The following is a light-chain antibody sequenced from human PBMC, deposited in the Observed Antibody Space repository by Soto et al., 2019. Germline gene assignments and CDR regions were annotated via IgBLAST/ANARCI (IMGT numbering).Light chain of an antibody. CDR3: CSYAGSYTYV. V-gene: IGLV2-23*01. J-gene: IGLJ1*01. CDR1: SSDVGTYNL. CDR2: EDN. Sequence: QSVLTQPASVSGSPGQSIAISCTGTSSDVGTYNLVSWYQQHPGNAPRLMIYEDNKRPSGISVRFSGSKSGNTASLTISGLQAEDEADYYCCSYAGSYTYVFGTGTKVT.